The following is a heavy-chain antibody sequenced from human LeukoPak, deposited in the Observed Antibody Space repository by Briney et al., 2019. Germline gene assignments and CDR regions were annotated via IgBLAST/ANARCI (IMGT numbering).Heavy chain of an antibody. CDR2: IKEDGSEK. CDR1: GFTFRRYW. V-gene: IGHV3-7*01. CDR3: ATDQAGGYFRQ. J-gene: IGHJ1*01. D-gene: IGHD3-22*01. Sequence: GGSLRLSCVASGFTFRRYWMTWVRQAPGKKPEWVANIKEDGSEKYYDDSVRGRFTISRDNAKNTLYLDMNSLRAEDTAVFYCATDQAGGYFRQWGQGTLVIVSS.